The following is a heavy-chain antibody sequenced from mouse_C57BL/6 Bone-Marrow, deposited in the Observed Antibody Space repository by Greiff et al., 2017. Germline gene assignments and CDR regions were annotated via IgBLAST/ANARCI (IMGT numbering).Heavy chain of an antibody. D-gene: IGHD2-3*01. J-gene: IGHJ4*01. CDR2: IRTYNGNT. V-gene: IGHV1-67*01. CDR3: AREAGYYFYAMDY. CDR1: GYTFTDCA. Sequence: VQLQQSGPEVVRPGVSVKISCKGSGYTFTDCALHWVKQSHAKRLEWIGVIRTYNGNTHYNQRFKGKATMTVDKSYSTAYMEIARVTSEDSAIYYCAREAGYYFYAMDYWGQGTSVTVSS.